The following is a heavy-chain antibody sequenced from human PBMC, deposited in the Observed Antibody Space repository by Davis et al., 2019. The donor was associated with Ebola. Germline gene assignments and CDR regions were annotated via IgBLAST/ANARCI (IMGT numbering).Heavy chain of an antibody. CDR1: GFTFSSYA. J-gene: IGHJ4*02. V-gene: IGHV3-23*01. CDR3: AKQVGSSGWYNFDY. Sequence: GESLKISCAASGFTFSSYAMSWVRQAPGKGLEWVSGISGSSDSTYYAESVKGRVTISRDNPKKTLYLQMNSLRAEDTAVYYCAKQVGSSGWYNFDYWGQGTQVTVSS. D-gene: IGHD6-19*01. CDR2: ISGSSDST.